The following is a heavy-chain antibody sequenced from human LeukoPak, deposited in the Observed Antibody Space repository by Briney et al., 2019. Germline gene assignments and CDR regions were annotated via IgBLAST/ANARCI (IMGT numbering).Heavy chain of an antibody. CDR3: AKDSGYDFFVDYFDY. CDR2: FSGGGDHT. CDR1: GFTFSGYA. Sequence: GGSLRLSCAASGFTFSGYAMSWVRQAPGKGLEWVSTFSGGGDHTYYAASVKGRFTISRDKSKNTLHLQMNSLRVEDTAVYYCAKDSGYDFFVDYFDYWGQGTLVTVSS. D-gene: IGHD5-12*01. J-gene: IGHJ4*02. V-gene: IGHV3-23*01.